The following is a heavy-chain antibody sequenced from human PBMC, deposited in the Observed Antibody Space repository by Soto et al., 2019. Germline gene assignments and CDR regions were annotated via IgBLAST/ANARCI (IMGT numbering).Heavy chain of an antibody. D-gene: IGHD1-26*01. Sequence: QVQLVQSGAEVKKPGASVKVSCKASGYTFTSYGISWVRQAPGQGLEWMGWISAYNGNTNYAQKLQGRVTMTTDTSTSTAYMELRSLRSDEPAVYYCARRSTPYPWEPQFDYWGQGTLVTVSS. CDR3: ARRSTPYPWEPQFDY. CDR1: GYTFTSYG. CDR2: ISAYNGNT. J-gene: IGHJ4*02. V-gene: IGHV1-18*01.